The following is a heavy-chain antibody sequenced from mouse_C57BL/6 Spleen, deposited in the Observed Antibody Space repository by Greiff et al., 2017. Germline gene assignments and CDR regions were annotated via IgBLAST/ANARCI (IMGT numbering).Heavy chain of an antibody. V-gene: IGHV1-64*01. CDR2: IHPNSGST. J-gene: IGHJ3*01. CDR1: GYTFTSYW. Sequence: VPLQQPGAELVKPGASVKLSCKASGYTFTSYWMHWVKQRPGQGLEWIGMIHPNSGSTNYNEKFKSKATLTVDKSSSTAYMQLSSLTSEDSSVYYCASEAYDVYYAWFAYWGQGTLVTVSA. D-gene: IGHD2-3*01. CDR3: ASEAYDVYYAWFAY.